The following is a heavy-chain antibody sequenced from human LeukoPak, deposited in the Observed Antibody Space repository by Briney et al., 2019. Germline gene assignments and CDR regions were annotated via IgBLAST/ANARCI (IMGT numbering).Heavy chain of an antibody. J-gene: IGHJ4*02. D-gene: IGHD1-26*01. CDR3: ARQEMDSGSYFFDY. CDR2: ITSGSTSI. V-gene: IGHV3-48*01. CDR1: GFSFSSYS. Sequence: GGSLRLSCAASGFSFSSYSMNWVRQAPGKGLEWLSYITSGSTSIFYADSVKGRFTISRDNAKSSLYLQMNSLTAEDTAVYYCARQEMDSGSYFFDYWGQGTLVTVSS.